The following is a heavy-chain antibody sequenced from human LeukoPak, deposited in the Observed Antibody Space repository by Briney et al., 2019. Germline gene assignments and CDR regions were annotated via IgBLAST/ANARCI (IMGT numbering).Heavy chain of an antibody. CDR1: GGSISSTNYY. CDR3: ARVGVVNYYYYMDV. Sequence: PSETLSLTCTVSGGSISSTNYYWGWIRQPPGKGLEWIGSIYYSGSTNYNPSLKSRVTMSVDTSKNQFSLKLSSVTAADTAVYYCARVGVVNYYYYMDVWGKGTTVTISS. J-gene: IGHJ6*03. D-gene: IGHD3-3*01. V-gene: IGHV4-39*07. CDR2: IYYSGST.